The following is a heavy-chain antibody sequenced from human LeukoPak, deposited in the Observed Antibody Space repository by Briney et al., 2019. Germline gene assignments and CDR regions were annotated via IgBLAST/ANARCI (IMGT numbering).Heavy chain of an antibody. J-gene: IGHJ4*02. CDR1: GFAFNNYA. CDR3: AKNRRRHSYGPEIAYYFDY. CDR2: FGNSA. Sequence: GGSLRLSCAASGFAFNNYAMSWVRQAPGKGLEWVSTFGNSAHYADSVKGRFTISRDNSKNTLYLQMNSLRADDTAVYYCAKNRRRHSYGPEIAYYFDYWGQGTLVTVSS. D-gene: IGHD5-18*01. V-gene: IGHV3-23*01.